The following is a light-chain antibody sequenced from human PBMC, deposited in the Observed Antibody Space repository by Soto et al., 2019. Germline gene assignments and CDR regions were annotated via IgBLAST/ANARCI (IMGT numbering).Light chain of an antibody. CDR1: SSDVGGYNY. Sequence: QSALTQPASVSGSPGQSITISCTGTSSDVGGYNYVSWYQHHPGKAPKLMIYDVSNRPSGVSNRFSGSKSGNTASLTISGLQAEDEADYYCSSYTSSSTLVFGTGTQLTVL. J-gene: IGLJ1*01. V-gene: IGLV2-14*03. CDR3: SSYTSSSTLV. CDR2: DVS.